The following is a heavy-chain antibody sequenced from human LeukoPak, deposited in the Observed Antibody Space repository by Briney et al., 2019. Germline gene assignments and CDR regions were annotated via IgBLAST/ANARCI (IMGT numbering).Heavy chain of an antibody. J-gene: IGHJ3*02. CDR1: GYTFTSYG. Sequence: ASVKVSCKASGYTFTSYGISWVRQAPGQGLEWMGWISAYNGNTNYAQKLQGRVTMTTDTSTSTAYMELRSLRSDDTAVYHCARDPLYYYDSSGYYGHGAFDIWGQGTMVTVSS. D-gene: IGHD3-22*01. V-gene: IGHV1-18*01. CDR2: ISAYNGNT. CDR3: ARDPLYYYDSSGYYGHGAFDI.